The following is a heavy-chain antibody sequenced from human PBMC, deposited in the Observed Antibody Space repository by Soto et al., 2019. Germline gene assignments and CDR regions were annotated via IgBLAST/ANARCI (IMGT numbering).Heavy chain of an antibody. J-gene: IGHJ6*02. CDR3: ARDGSTPYYNWNYVSLYYGMDV. CDR2: IIPIFGTA. D-gene: IGHD1-7*01. V-gene: IGHV1-69*01. Sequence: QVQLVQSGAEVKKPGSSVKVSCKASGGTFSSYAISWVRQAPGQGLEWMGGIIPIFGTANYAQKFQGRVTITADESTRTAYMELSSLRSEDTAVYYCARDGSTPYYNWNYVSLYYGMDVWGQGTTVTVSS. CDR1: GGTFSSYA.